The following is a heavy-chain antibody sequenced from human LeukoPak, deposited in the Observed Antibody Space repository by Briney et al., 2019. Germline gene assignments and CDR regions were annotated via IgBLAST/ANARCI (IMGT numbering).Heavy chain of an antibody. J-gene: IGHJ4*02. CDR1: GFTFSSYA. D-gene: IGHD3-22*01. V-gene: IGHV3-30-3*01. CDR2: ISYDGSNK. Sequence: GGSLRLSCAASGFTFSSYAMHWVRQAPGKGLEWVAVISYDGSNKDYADSVKGRLTISRDNSKNTLYLQMNSLRVEDTAVYYCAQSPFYYDSYFDYWGQGTLVTVSS. CDR3: AQSPFYYDSYFDY.